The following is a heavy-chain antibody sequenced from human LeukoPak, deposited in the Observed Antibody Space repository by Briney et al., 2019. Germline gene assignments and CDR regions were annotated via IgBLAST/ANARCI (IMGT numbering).Heavy chain of an antibody. Sequence: PSETLSLTCTVSGGSISSYYWSWIRQPPGKGLEWIGYIYYSGSTNYNPSLKSRVTISVDTSKNQFSLKLSSVTAADTAVYYCARHRTTTGYAIDYWGQGTLVTVSS. CDR1: GGSISSYY. V-gene: IGHV4-59*08. CDR3: ARHRTTTGYAIDY. CDR2: IYYSGST. D-gene: IGHD1-1*01. J-gene: IGHJ4*02.